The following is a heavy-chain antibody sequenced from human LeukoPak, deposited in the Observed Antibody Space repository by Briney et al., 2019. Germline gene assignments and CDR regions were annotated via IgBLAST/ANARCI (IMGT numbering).Heavy chain of an antibody. J-gene: IGHJ5*02. CDR1: GFTFSRYW. CDR3: ARGRYYDSSGYPHWFDP. CDR2: IKVDGSEK. Sequence: PGGALRLSCAASGFTFSRYWMSWVRQAPGKGLEWVANIKVDGSEKYYVDSVKGRLTISRDNAKNSLYLQMNSLRAEDTAVYYCARGRYYDSSGYPHWFDPWGQGTLVTVSS. V-gene: IGHV3-7*01. D-gene: IGHD3-22*01.